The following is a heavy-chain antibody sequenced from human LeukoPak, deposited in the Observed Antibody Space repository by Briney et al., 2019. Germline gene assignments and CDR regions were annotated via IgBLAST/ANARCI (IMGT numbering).Heavy chain of an antibody. D-gene: IGHD6-19*01. CDR3: ARAGGGWGLGY. J-gene: IGHJ4*02. Sequence: GASVKVSCKASGYRFTGYYMHWVRQAPGQGLEWMGWISPNSGGTNYAQKFQGRVTMTRNTSISTAYMELSSLRSEDTAVYYCARAGGGWGLGYWGQGTLVTVSS. V-gene: IGHV1-2*02. CDR2: ISPNSGGT. CDR1: GYRFTGYY.